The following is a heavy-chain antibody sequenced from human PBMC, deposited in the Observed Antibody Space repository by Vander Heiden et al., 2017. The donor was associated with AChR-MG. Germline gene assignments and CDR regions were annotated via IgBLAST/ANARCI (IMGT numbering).Heavy chain of an antibody. CDR1: GFPFSSYS. CDR3: ARALGSTRPYGIDV. V-gene: IGHV3-48*02. CDR2: ISVSSYVI. D-gene: IGHD2-2*01. J-gene: IGHJ6*02. Sequence: EVQLVESGGGLVQPGGSLRLSCAASGFPFSSYSMNWVRQAPGKGLEWVSYISVSSYVIYYADSVKGRFTISRDNAKNSLYLQMNSLRDEDTAVYYCARALGSTRPYGIDVWGQGTTVTVSS.